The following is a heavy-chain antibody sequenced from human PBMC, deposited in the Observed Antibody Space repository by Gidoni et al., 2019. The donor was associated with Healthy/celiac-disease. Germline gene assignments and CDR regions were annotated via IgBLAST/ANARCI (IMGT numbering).Heavy chain of an antibody. J-gene: IGHJ4*02. CDR3: ARTSSYYYDSSGYYPFDY. Sequence: EVQLVESGGGLVKPGGSLRLSCAASGFTFSSYSMNWVRQAPGKGLEWVSSISSSSSYIYYADSVKGRFTISRDNAKNSLYLQMNSLRAEDTAVYYCARTSSYYYDSSGYYPFDYWGQGTLVTVSS. V-gene: IGHV3-21*01. CDR2: ISSSSSYI. CDR1: GFTFSSYS. D-gene: IGHD3-22*01.